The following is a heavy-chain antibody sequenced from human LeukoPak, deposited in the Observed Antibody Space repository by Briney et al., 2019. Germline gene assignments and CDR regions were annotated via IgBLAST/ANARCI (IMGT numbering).Heavy chain of an antibody. D-gene: IGHD6-19*01. CDR3: AKGYSSGWYFFDY. Sequence: LSLTCTDSGGSISSGTYYWSWVRQAPGKGLEWVSAISGSGGSTNYADSVKGRFTISRDNSKNTLYLQMNSLRAEDTAVYYCAKGYSSGWYFFDYWGQGTLVTVSS. J-gene: IGHJ4*02. CDR2: ISGSGGST. V-gene: IGHV3-23*01. CDR1: GGSISSGTYY.